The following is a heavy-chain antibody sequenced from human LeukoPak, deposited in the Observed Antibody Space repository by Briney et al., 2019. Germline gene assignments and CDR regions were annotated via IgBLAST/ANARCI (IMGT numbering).Heavy chain of an antibody. J-gene: IGHJ4*02. CDR1: GITFIKYS. CDR2: ITGSGAFT. Sequence: PGGSLRLSSAASGITFIKYSMTCVRPAPGKRLEWVSAITGSGAFTDYSDSVKGRFTISRDNSKNTLYLQMNSLSAEDTGVYYCAKRSAESSGYFDYWGQGTLVTV. V-gene: IGHV3-23*01. D-gene: IGHD6-19*01. CDR3: AKRSAESSGYFDY.